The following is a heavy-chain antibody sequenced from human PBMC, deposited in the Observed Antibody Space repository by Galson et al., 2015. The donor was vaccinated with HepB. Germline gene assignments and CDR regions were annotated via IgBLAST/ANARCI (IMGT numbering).Heavy chain of an antibody. Sequence: ETLSLTCTVSGGSISSGSYYWSWIRQAPGKGPEWIGEISHRGSTNYNPSLKSRVNMSVDKSRNQFSLKLSSVTAADTAVYYCAREIQTARGAFDIWGQGTMVTVSS. D-gene: IGHD1-1*01. J-gene: IGHJ3*02. CDR2: ISHRGST. CDR3: AREIQTARGAFDI. CDR1: GGSISSGSYY. V-gene: IGHV4-39*07.